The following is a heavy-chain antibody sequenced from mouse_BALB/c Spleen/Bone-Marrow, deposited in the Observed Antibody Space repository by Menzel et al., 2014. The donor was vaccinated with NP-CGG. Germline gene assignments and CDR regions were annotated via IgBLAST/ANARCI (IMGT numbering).Heavy chain of an antibody. V-gene: IGHV1-14*01. CDR1: GYTFTSYI. Sequence: EVQVVESGPELVKPGASVKMSCKASGYTFTSYIMHWVKQKPGQGLEWIGYINPYNDGTKYNEKFKGKATLTSDKSSSTAYMELSGLTSEDSAVYYCARRWLPYAMDYRGQGTSVTVSS. CDR2: INPYNDGT. D-gene: IGHD2-3*01. J-gene: IGHJ4*01. CDR3: ARRWLPYAMDY.